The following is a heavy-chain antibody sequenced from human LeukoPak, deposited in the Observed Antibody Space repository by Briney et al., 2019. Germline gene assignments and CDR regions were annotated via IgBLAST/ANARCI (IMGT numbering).Heavy chain of an antibody. J-gene: IGHJ4*02. D-gene: IGHD3-10*01. V-gene: IGHV3-30*04. CDR3: ASLWFGELSDFDY. CDR1: GFTFSSYA. Sequence: GGSLRLSCAASGFTFSSYAMHWVRQAPGKGLEWVAVISYDGSNKYYADSVKGRFTISRDNSKNTLYLQMNSLRAEDTAVYYCASLWFGELSDFDYWGQGTLATVSS. CDR2: ISYDGSNK.